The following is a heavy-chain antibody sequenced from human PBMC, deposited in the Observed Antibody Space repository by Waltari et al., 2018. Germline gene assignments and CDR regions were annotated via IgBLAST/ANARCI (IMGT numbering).Heavy chain of an antibody. J-gene: IGHJ4*02. CDR3: ARRVGARPPDY. V-gene: IGHV4-39*01. D-gene: IGHD1-26*01. CDR1: GNSISSSSFH. Sequence: QLQLQESGPGLLKPSETLSLTCTVSGNSISSSSFHWGWVRQPPGKGLEWIATIYYNGNTDYNPSLQGRVTISADTSKNQFSLKLTSVTAADTAIYYCARRVGARPPDYWGQGTLVTVSS. CDR2: IYYNGNT.